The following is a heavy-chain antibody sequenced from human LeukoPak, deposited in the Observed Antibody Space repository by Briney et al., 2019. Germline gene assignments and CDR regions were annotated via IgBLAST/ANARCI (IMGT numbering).Heavy chain of an antibody. J-gene: IGHJ6*03. CDR1: GFTFSSYE. V-gene: IGHV3-48*03. D-gene: IGHD4/OR15-4a*01. CDR3: AKVNGANTRDRYYYYMDV. CDR2: ISSSGSTI. Sequence: PGGSLRLSCAASGFTFSSYEMNWVRQAPGKGLEWVSYISSSGSTIYYADSVKGRFTISRDNAKNSLYLQMNSLRAEDTAVYYCAKVNGANTRDRYYYYMDVWGKGTTDTVSS.